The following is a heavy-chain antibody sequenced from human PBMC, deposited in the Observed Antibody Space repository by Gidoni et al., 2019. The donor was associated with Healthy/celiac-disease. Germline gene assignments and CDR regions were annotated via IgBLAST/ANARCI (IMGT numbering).Heavy chain of an antibody. CDR1: GGTFSSYA. CDR2: IIPIFGTA. J-gene: IGHJ6*02. V-gene: IGHV1-69*06. Sequence: QVQLVQSGAEVKKPGSSVKVSCKASGGTFSSYAISWVRQAPGQGLEWMGGIIPIFGTANYAQKFQGRVTITADKSTSTAYMELSSLRSEDTAVYYCARVDCSGGSCYSDYYYGMDVWGQGTTVTVSS. D-gene: IGHD2-15*01. CDR3: ARVDCSGGSCYSDYYYGMDV.